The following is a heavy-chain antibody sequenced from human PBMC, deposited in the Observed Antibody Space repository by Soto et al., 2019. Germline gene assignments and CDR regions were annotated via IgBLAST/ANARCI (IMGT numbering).Heavy chain of an antibody. CDR3: TTGIFESVLVSAGRAY. J-gene: IGHJ4*02. CDR2: IKSKTDGGTT. V-gene: IGHV3-15*07. CDR1: SVSNAW. D-gene: IGHD2-2*01. Sequence: SVSNAWMNWVRQAPGKGLEWVGRIKSKTDGGTTDYAAPVKGRFTISRDDSKNTLYLQMNSLKTADTAVYYCTTGIFESVLVSAGRAYWGQGNLFTVSS.